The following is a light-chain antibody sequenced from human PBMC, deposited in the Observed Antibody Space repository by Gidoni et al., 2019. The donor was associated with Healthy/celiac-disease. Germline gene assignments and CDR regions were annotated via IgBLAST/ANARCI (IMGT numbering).Light chain of an antibody. CDR2: EGS. CDR3: CSYAGSSTLV. V-gene: IGLV2-23*01. Sequence: QSALTQPASVSGSPGQSITISCTGTSSDVGSYNLVSWYQQHTGKAPKLMIYEGSKRPSGVSNRVSGSKSGNTASLTISGLQAEDEADYYCCSYAGSSTLVFGGGTKLTVL. J-gene: IGLJ2*01. CDR1: SSDVGSYNL.